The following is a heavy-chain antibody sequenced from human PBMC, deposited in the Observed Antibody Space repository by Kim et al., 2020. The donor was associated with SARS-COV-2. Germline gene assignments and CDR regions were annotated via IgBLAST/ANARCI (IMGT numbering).Heavy chain of an antibody. J-gene: IGHJ4*02. Sequence: GGSLRLSCAASGFTFSSYGMHWVRQAPGKGLEWVAVIWYDGSNKYYADSVKGRFTISRDNSKNTLYLQMNSLRAEDTAVYYCAKSKVDSSGYYWGPSAYGANYFDYWGQGTLVTVSS. V-gene: IGHV3-33*06. CDR1: GFTFSSYG. CDR2: IWYDGSNK. D-gene: IGHD3-22*01. CDR3: AKSKVDSSGYYWGPSAYGANYFDY.